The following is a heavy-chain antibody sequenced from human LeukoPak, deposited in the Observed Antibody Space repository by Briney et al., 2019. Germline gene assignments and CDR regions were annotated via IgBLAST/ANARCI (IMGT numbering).Heavy chain of an antibody. V-gene: IGHV3-30*02. CDR1: GFTFSAYP. D-gene: IGHD3-9*01. Sequence: GGSLRLSCAASGFTFSAYPLHWVRQAPGKGLEWVALIRYDGSNANYADSVKGRFTISRDNSKNMLYLQMNRLRADDTAVYYCAKDINHLGILAGYHHLVDNWGQGTLVTVSS. CDR3: AKDINHLGILAGYHHLVDN. J-gene: IGHJ4*02. CDR2: IRYDGSNA.